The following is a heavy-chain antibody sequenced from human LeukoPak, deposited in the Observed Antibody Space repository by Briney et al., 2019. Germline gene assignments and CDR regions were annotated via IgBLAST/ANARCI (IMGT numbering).Heavy chain of an antibody. J-gene: IGHJ4*02. CDR3: ASVKWDLSFDY. D-gene: IGHD1-26*01. CDR2: IYYSGST. V-gene: IGHV4-39*07. Sequence: PSETLSLTCTVSGGSISSSSYYWGWIRQPPGKGLEWIGSIYYSGSTYYNPSLKSRVTISVDTSKNQFSLKLSSVTAADTAVYYCASVKWDLSFDYWGQGTLVSVSS. CDR1: GGSISSSSYY.